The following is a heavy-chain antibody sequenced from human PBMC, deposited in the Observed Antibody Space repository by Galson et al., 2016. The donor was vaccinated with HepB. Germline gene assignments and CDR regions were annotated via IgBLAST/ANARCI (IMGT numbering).Heavy chain of an antibody. V-gene: IGHV3-53*01. CDR1: GFAVSSNY. CDR3: ARNLAAAWGYFDC. J-gene: IGHJ4*02. CDR2: IYSGGST. Sequence: SLRLSCAVSGFAVSSNYMSWLRQAPGKGLEWVSLIYSGGSTYYADSVKGRFTISRDNSKNTLYLQMNSPRAEDTAVYYCARNLAAAWGYFDCWGQGTLVTVSS. D-gene: IGHD6-13*01.